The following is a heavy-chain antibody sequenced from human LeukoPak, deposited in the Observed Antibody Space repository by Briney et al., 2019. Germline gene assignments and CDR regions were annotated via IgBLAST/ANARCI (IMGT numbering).Heavy chain of an antibody. CDR3: ATARNFRFEY. J-gene: IGHJ4*02. D-gene: IGHD1-7*01. Sequence: GGSLRLSCTASGFTFRTYWMHWVRQTPGKGLVWVSHINSDGSITSYADSVKGRFTVSRDYAKNTLFLQMNNLRTEDTALYFCATARNFRFEYWGQGSLVIVSA. CDR2: INSDGSIT. CDR1: GFTFRTYW. V-gene: IGHV3-74*01.